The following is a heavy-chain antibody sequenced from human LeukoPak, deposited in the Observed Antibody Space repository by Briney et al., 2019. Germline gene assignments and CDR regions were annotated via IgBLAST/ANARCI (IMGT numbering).Heavy chain of an antibody. Sequence: SETLSLTCAVYGESFNNYYWTWIRQSPGKGLEWIGEINHSGSTNYNPSLKSRVTISVDTSKNQFSLKLSSVTAADTAVYYCARGLRGRYSSGWYAPLFDYWGQGTLVTVSS. CDR1: GESFNNYY. J-gene: IGHJ4*02. D-gene: IGHD6-19*01. CDR2: INHSGST. CDR3: ARGLRGRYSSGWYAPLFDY. V-gene: IGHV4-34*01.